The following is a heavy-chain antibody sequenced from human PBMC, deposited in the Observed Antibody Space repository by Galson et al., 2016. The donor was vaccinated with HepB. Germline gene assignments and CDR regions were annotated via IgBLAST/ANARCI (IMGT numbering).Heavy chain of an antibody. CDR2: IYSGGST. V-gene: IGHV3-53*01. D-gene: IGHD3-22*01. J-gene: IGHJ4*02. Sequence: SLRLSCAASGFTVSSNHMSWVRQAPGKGLEWVSVIYSGGSTYYADSVKGRFTISRDNSKNTLYLQMNSLRAEDTAVYYCATYYYDSSGYYPLGFDQWGQGTLVTVSS. CDR3: ATYYYDSSGYYPLGFDQ. CDR1: GFTVSSNH.